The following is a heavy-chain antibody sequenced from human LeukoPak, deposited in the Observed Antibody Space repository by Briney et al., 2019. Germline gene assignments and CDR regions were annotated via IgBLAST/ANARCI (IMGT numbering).Heavy chain of an antibody. Sequence: PGRSLRLSCAASGFTFDDYAMHWVRQAPGNSLEWVSGISWNSGSIGYADSVKGRFTISRDNAKNSLYLQMNSLRAEDTALYYCAKDQLTYSSSPTTDWGQGTLVTVSS. J-gene: IGHJ4*02. CDR2: ISWNSGSI. CDR3: AKDQLTYSSSPTTD. D-gene: IGHD6-13*01. V-gene: IGHV3-9*01. CDR1: GFTFDDYA.